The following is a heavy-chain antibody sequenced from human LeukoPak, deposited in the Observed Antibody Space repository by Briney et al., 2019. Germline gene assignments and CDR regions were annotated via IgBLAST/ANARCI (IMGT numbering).Heavy chain of an antibody. CDR2: IHYNGDT. J-gene: IGHJ2*01. Sequence: SETLSLTCTVSGTFFSSYFWGWIRQPPGKGLEWIAYIHYNGDTNYNPSLKSRVTISVGPSRNQFSLQLSSVTAADTAVYYCARHITGSGCAFDHWGRGTLVTVSS. D-gene: IGHD3-10*01. V-gene: IGHV4-59*08. CDR1: GTFFSSYF. CDR3: ARHITGSGCAFDH.